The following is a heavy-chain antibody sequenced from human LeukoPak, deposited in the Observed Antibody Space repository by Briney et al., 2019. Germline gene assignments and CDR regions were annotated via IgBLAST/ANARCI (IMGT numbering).Heavy chain of an antibody. V-gene: IGHV5-51*01. J-gene: IGHJ4*02. Sequence: GESLKISCKGSGYSFTSYWIGWVRQMPGKGLEWTGIIYPGDSDTRYSPSFQGQVTISADKSISTAYLQWSSLKASDTAMYYCARIRSEWWELFDYWGQGTLVTVSS. CDR2: IYPGDSDT. D-gene: IGHD2-15*01. CDR3: ARIRSEWWELFDY. CDR1: GYSFTSYW.